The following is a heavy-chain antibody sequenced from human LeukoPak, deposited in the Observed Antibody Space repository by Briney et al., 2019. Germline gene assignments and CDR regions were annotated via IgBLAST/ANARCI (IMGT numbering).Heavy chain of an antibody. CDR2: ISGSGGST. D-gene: IGHD3-22*01. J-gene: IGHJ4*02. Sequence: GGSLRLSCAASGFTFRSYAMSWVRQAPGKGLEWVSAISGSGGSTDYADSVKGRLTISRDNSKNTLYMQMNSLRVEDTAVYYCASYDSSGYYHYFDYWGQGTLVTVSS. V-gene: IGHV3-23*01. CDR3: ASYDSSGYYHYFDY. CDR1: GFTFRSYA.